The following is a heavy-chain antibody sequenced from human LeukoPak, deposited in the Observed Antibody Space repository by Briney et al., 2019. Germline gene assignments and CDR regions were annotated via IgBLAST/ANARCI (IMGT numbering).Heavy chain of an antibody. Sequence: PSVYASCKASGYTLTSYGTSWVRHAPGRGREWIGWISAYNGKTTYAHNLQGRVTITTETSTTTAYRELGRLRSGDPAVYYCAREEGWFAAFDIGRQGTSVSVSS. D-gene: IGHD3-10*01. CDR2: ISAYNGKT. CDR3: AREEGWFAAFDI. CDR1: GYTLTSYG. J-gene: IGHJ3*02. V-gene: IGHV1-18*01.